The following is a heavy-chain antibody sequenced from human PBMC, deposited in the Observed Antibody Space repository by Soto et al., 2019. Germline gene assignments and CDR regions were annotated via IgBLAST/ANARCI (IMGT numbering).Heavy chain of an antibody. CDR1: GFSFTSYA. CDR3: ARAVAVAADFDY. J-gene: IGHJ4*02. V-gene: IGHV1-3*04. D-gene: IGHD6-19*01. Sequence: ASVKVSCKASGFSFTSYAMHWVRQAPGQSLEWMAWINIGSGDTKYSQKFQGRLTITRDTSASTAYMELSSLRSEDTAVYYCARAVAVAADFDYWGQGTLVTVSS. CDR2: INIGSGDT.